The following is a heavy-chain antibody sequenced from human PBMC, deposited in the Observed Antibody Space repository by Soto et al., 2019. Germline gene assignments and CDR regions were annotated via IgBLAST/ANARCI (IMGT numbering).Heavy chain of an antibody. J-gene: IGHJ6*02. CDR2: ISYDGSNK. CDR1: GFTFSSYA. Sequence: QVQLVESVGGVVQPGRSLRLSCAASGFTFSSYAMHWVRQAPGKGLEWVAVISYDGSNKYYADSVKGRFTISRDNSKNTLYLHMNSLRAEDSAVYYCARDPYSNSYYYYGMDVWGQGTTVTVSS. V-gene: IGHV3-30-3*01. CDR3: ARDPYSNSYYYYGMDV. D-gene: IGHD4-4*01.